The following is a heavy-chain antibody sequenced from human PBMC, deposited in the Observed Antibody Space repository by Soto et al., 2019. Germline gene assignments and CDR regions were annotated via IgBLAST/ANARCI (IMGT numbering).Heavy chain of an antibody. Sequence: QVQLVQSGAEVKKPGSSVKVSCKASGGTFSSYTISWVRQAPGQGLEWMGRIIPILGIANYAQKFQGKVTITADKSTSTAYMEQSSLRSEDTAVYYFASLCRTFDPLGQGTLVTVSS. V-gene: IGHV1-69*02. CDR3: ASLCRTFDP. CDR1: GGTFSSYT. D-gene: IGHD2-15*01. CDR2: IIPILGIA. J-gene: IGHJ5*02.